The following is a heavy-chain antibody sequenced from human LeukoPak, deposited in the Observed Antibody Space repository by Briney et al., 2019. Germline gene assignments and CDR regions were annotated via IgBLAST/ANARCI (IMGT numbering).Heavy chain of an antibody. CDR3: VRSGVVLQTGLDF. V-gene: IGHV4-39*07. CDR1: GGPIMTHPYY. Sequence: SETLSLTCAVSGGPIMTHPYYWGWIRQPPGKGLEWLRSIFYDGTTYYSPSLKSRVSVSADTSRNQFSLSLTSASAADTAVYYCVRSGVVLQTGLDFWGQGALVTVSS. CDR2: IFYDGTT. J-gene: IGHJ4*02. D-gene: IGHD3-16*01.